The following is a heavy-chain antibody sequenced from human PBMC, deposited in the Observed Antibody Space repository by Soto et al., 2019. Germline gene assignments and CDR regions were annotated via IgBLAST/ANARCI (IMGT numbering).Heavy chain of an antibody. CDR3: AKLGYGSGSYYRQGMDV. V-gene: IGHV3-23*01. J-gene: IGHJ6*02. D-gene: IGHD3-10*01. CDR1: GFTFSSYA. Sequence: EVPLLESGGGLVQPGGSLRLSCAASGFTFSSYAMSWVRQAPGKGLEWVSAISGSGGSTYYADSVKGRFTISRDNSKNTLYLQMNSLRAEDTAVYYCAKLGYGSGSYYRQGMDVWGQGTTVTVSS. CDR2: ISGSGGST.